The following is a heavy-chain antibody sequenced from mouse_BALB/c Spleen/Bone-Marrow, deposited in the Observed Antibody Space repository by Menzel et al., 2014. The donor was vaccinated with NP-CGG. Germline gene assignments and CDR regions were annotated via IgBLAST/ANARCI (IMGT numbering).Heavy chain of an antibody. CDR2: IWGGGST. V-gene: IGHV2-6-5*01. CDR3: AKLNWVYAMDY. CDR1: GFSLTDYG. Sequence: VQLQESGPGLVAPSQSLSITCTVSGFSLTDYGVTWIRQPPGKGLEWLGIIWGGGSTFYNSSLRSRLNVSKDNSKSQVFLKMNSPQADDTAMYYCAKLNWVYAMDYWGQGTSVTVSS. D-gene: IGHD4-1*02. J-gene: IGHJ4*01.